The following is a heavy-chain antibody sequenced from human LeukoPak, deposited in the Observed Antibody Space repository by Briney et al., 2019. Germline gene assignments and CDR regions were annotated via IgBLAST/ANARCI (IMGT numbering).Heavy chain of an antibody. D-gene: IGHD1-26*01. Sequence: PGGSLRLSCVASAFTFNNYWMHWVRQAPGKGLVWVSRIKGGGSSTNYADSVRGRFTISRYNAKNSLYLQINSLRAEDTAVYYCAREATGYFDYWGQGTLVTVSS. J-gene: IGHJ4*02. CDR2: IKGGGSST. V-gene: IGHV3-74*01. CDR1: AFTFNNYW. CDR3: AREATGYFDY.